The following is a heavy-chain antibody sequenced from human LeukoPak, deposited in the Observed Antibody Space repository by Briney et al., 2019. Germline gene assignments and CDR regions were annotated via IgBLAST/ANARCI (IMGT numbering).Heavy chain of an antibody. CDR3: AKESGKFDY. J-gene: IGHJ4*02. CDR1: GLPIADFA. Sequence: GESLRLSCVASGLPIADFAMHWVRQAPGKGLEWVSLISGGGVSTFYADSVKGRFSISRDNSKNSLYLEMNSLRTEDAAMYYCAKESGKFDYWGQGTLVAVSS. CDR2: ISGGGVST. V-gene: IGHV3-43*02.